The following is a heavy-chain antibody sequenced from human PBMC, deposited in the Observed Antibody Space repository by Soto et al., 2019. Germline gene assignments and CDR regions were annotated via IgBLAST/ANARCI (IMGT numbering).Heavy chain of an antibody. V-gene: IGHV1-18*01. J-gene: IGHJ6*02. CDR2: ISAYNGNT. CDR3: XXXSXXXXXYXYYGMDV. Sequence: QVQLVQSGAEVKKPGASVKVSCKASGYTFSSYGISWVRQAPGXGXXWMGWISAYNGNTNYAQKLQGRVTMTTDTXXXXXXXXXXXXXXXXXXXXXXXXXSXXXXXYXYYGMDVWGQGTTVTVSS. CDR1: GYTFSSYG.